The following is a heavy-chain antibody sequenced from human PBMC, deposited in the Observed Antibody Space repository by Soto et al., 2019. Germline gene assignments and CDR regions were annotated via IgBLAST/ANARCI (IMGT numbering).Heavy chain of an antibody. CDR2: ISYDGSNK. J-gene: IGHJ6*02. CDR1: GFTFSSYA. Sequence: GGSLRLSCAASGFTFSSYAMHWVRQAPGKGLEWVAVISYDGSNKYYADSVKGRFTISRDNSKNTLYLQMNSLRAEDTAVYYCARSLRYCSSTSCPAEYLYYGMDVWGQGTTVTVSS. CDR3: ARSLRYCSSTSCPAEYLYYGMDV. V-gene: IGHV3-30-3*01. D-gene: IGHD2-2*01.